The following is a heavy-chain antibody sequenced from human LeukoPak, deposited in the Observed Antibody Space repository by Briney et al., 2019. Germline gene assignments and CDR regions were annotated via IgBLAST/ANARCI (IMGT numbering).Heavy chain of an antibody. V-gene: IGHV3-30*02. Sequence: GGSLRLSCAASGFTFSSYVMHCVRQAPGKGLEWVAFIRYDGSNKYYAYSVKGRFTICRDNSKNTLYLQMNSLRAEDTAVYYCAKQEAYYYGSGSYPEQITIDYWGQGTLVTVSS. D-gene: IGHD3-10*01. CDR3: AKQEAYYYGSGSYPEQITIDY. CDR2: IRYDGSNK. CDR1: GFTFSSYV. J-gene: IGHJ4*02.